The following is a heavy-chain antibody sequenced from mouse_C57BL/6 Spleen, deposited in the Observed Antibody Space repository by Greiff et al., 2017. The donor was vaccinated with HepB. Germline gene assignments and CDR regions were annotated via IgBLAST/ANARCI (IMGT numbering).Heavy chain of an antibody. V-gene: IGHV3-6*01. CDR2: ISYDGSN. CDR1: GYSITSGYY. J-gene: IGHJ2*01. Sequence: DVKLVESGPGLVKPSQSLSLTCSVTGYSITSGYYWNWIRQFPGNKLEWMGYISYDGSNNYNPSLKNRISITRDTSKNQFLLKLNSVTTEDTATYYCAREYYGGFDYWGQGTTLTVSS. D-gene: IGHD1-1*01. CDR3: AREYYGGFDY.